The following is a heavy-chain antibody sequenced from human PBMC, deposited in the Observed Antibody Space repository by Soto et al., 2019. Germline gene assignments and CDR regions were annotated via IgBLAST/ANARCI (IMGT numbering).Heavy chain of an antibody. J-gene: IGHJ5*02. CDR2: IYHSGST. CDR1: GGSISSGGYS. CDR3: ARGSPSATNWFDP. V-gene: IGHV4-30-2*01. Sequence: SETLSLTCAVSGGSISSGGYSWSWIRQPPGKGLEWIGYIYHSGSTYYNPSLKSRVTISVDRSKNQFSLKLSSVTAADTAVYYCARGSPSATNWFDPWGQGPLVTVSS.